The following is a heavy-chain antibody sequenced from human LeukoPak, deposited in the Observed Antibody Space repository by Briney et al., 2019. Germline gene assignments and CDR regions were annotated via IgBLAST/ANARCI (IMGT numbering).Heavy chain of an antibody. CDR3: ARHSPVPDH. J-gene: IGHJ4*02. Sequence: PSQTLSLTCAVSGGSISSGSYSWSWIRQPPGKGLEWIGYIYPRGSTYYNPSLKSRVILSLDKSANQFSLNLSSVTAADTAVYYCARHSPVPDHWGQGALVTVSS. CDR1: GGSISSGSYS. D-gene: IGHD1-26*01. CDR2: IYPRGST. V-gene: IGHV4-30-2*01.